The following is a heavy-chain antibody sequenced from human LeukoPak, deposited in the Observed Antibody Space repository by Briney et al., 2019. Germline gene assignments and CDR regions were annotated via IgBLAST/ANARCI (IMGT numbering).Heavy chain of an antibody. V-gene: IGHV4-34*01. D-gene: IGHD6-13*01. Sequence: SETLSLTCAVYGGSFSGYYWSWIRQPPGKGLEWIGEINHSGSTNYNPSLKSRVTISADTSKNQFSLKLSSVTAADTAVYYCARGAAAGSLADNWFDPWGQGTLVTVSS. CDR1: GGSFSGYY. J-gene: IGHJ5*02. CDR2: INHSGST. CDR3: ARGAAAGSLADNWFDP.